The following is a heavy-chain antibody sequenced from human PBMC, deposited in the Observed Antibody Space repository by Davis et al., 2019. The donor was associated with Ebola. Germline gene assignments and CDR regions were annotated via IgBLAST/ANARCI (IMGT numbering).Heavy chain of an antibody. CDR2: IKEDGSEK. D-gene: IGHD3-22*01. J-gene: IGHJ1*01. Sequence: GESLKISCAASGFTFSSYWMSWVRQAPGKGLEWVANIKEDGSEKYYVDSVKGRFTISRDNAKNSLYLQMNSLRAEDTALYYCATSSGYYPRKWGQGALVSVSS. CDR3: ATSSGYYPRK. V-gene: IGHV3-7*03. CDR1: GFTFSSYW.